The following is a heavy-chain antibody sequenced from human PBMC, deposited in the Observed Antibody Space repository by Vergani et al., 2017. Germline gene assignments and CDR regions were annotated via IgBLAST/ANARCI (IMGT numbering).Heavy chain of an antibody. CDR2: ISAYNGNT. Sequence: QVQLVQSGAEVKKPGSSVKVSCKASGGTFSSYTISWVRQAPGQGLEWMGWISAYNGNTNYAQKLQGRVTMTTDTSTSTAYMELSSVTAADTAVYYCAREGITGTTAFDYWGQGTLVTVSS. V-gene: IGHV1-18*01. J-gene: IGHJ4*02. CDR1: GGTFSSYT. CDR3: AREGITGTTAFDY. D-gene: IGHD1-20*01.